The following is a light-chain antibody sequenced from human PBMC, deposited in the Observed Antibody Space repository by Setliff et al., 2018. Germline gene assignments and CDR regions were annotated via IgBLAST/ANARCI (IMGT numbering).Light chain of an antibody. CDR1: SSNIGSNT. J-gene: IGLJ1*01. V-gene: IGLV1-44*01. Sequence: QSALTQPPSASGTPGQRVTISCSGSSSNIGSNTVNRYQQLPGTAPKLLIYSNNQRPSGVPDRFSGSESGTSASLAISGLQSEDEADYYCAAWDDSLNGHVFGTGTKATVL. CDR2: SNN. CDR3: AAWDDSLNGHV.